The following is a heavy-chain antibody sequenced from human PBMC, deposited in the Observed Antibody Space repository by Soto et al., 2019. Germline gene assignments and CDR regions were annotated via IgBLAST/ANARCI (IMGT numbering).Heavy chain of an antibody. D-gene: IGHD2-21*02. J-gene: IGHJ4*02. V-gene: IGHV3-30-3*01. CDR2: ISYDGSNK. CDR1: GFTFSSYA. Sequence: QVQLVESGGGVVQPGRSLRLSCAASGFTFSSYAMHWVRQAPGKGLEWVAVISYDGSNKYYADSVKGRFTISRDNSKNTLYLKMNSLRAEDTAVYYCARGVGSDILWGQGTLVTVSS. CDR3: ARGVGSDIL.